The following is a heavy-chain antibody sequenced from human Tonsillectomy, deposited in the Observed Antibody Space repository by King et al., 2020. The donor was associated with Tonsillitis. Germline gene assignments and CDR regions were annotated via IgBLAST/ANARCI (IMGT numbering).Heavy chain of an antibody. D-gene: IGHD1-26*01. CDR1: GYTFTGYY. CDR3: ARYSTYSGNYDDY. V-gene: IGHV1-2*02. CDR2: INPNSGTT. J-gene: IGHJ4*02. Sequence: QLVQSGAEVKKPGASVKVSCKASGYTFTGYYLHWVRQAPGQGLEWMGWINPNSGTTDFAQRFQGRVTMTRDTSISTAYMQLTRLRSDDTAVYYCARYSTYSGNYDDYWGKGTLVTVSS.